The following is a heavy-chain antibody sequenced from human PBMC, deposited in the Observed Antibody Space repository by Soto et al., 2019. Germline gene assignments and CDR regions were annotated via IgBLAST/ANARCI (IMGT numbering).Heavy chain of an antibody. J-gene: IGHJ4*02. D-gene: IGHD6-19*01. CDR2: ISWNSGST. V-gene: IGHV3-9*01. CDR1: GFTFDDYA. CDR3: AKDIWQWPPYYFDY. Sequence: EVQLVESGGGLVQPGRSLRLSCAASGFTFDDYAMHWVRQAPGKGLEWVSGISWNSGSTGYADSVKGRFTISRDNAKNSLYLQMNSLRAEDTALYYCAKDIWQWPPYYFDYWGQGTLVTVSS.